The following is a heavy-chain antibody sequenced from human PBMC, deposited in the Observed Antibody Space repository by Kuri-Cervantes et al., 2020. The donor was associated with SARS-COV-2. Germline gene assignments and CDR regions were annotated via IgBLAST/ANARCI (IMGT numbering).Heavy chain of an antibody. V-gene: IGHV4-39*07. CDR2: INHSGST. CDR1: GGSISSSSYY. J-gene: IGHJ6*02. D-gene: IGHD2-15*01. CDR3: ARGRGEGYCSGGSCYPGGKYYYYYYGMDV. Sequence: SETLSLTCTVSGGSISSSSYYWGWIRQPPGKGLEWIGEINHSGSTNYNPSLKSRVTISVDTSKNQFSLKLSSVTAADTAVYYCARGRGEGYCSGGSCYPGGKYYYYYYGMDVWGQGTTVTVSS.